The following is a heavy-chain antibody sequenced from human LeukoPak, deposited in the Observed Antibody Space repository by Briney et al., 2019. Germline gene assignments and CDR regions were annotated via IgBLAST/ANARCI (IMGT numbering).Heavy chain of an antibody. J-gene: IGHJ4*02. CDR1: GFTFDDYT. CDR2: ITWNSGSI. Sequence: GGSLRLSCAASGFTFDDYTTHWVRQAPGKGLEWVSGITWNSGSIGYADSVRGRFTISRDNAKNSLYLEMNSLRAEDTALYYCAKEDHFASWGQGTLVTGSS. CDR3: AKEDHFAS. V-gene: IGHV3-9*01.